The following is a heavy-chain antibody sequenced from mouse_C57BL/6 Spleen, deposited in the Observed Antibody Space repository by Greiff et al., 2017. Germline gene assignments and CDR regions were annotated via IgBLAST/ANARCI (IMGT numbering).Heavy chain of an antibody. CDR1: GYTFTSYW. Sequence: QVQLQQPGAELVRPGSSVKLSCKASGYTFTSYWMHWVKQRPIQGLEWIGNIDPSDSETHYNQKFKDKATLTVDKSSSTAYMQLSSLTSEDSAGYYCARGATVVDYWGQGTTLTVSS. CDR2: IDPSDSET. V-gene: IGHV1-52*01. J-gene: IGHJ2*01. D-gene: IGHD1-1*01. CDR3: ARGATVVDY.